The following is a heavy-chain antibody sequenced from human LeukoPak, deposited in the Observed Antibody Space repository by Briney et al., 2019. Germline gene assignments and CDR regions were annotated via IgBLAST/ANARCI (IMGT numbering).Heavy chain of an antibody. Sequence: PGGSLRLSCAASGFTVSSYYMNWVRQAPGKELEWVSVIYTGGGRYYADSVKGRFTISRDNSKNTLYLQMNSLRAEDTAVYYCARSRNYYDSSAPDYYFDYWGQGTLVTVSS. D-gene: IGHD3-22*01. J-gene: IGHJ4*02. CDR1: GFTVSSYY. CDR2: IYTGGGR. CDR3: ARSRNYYDSSAPDYYFDY. V-gene: IGHV3-53*01.